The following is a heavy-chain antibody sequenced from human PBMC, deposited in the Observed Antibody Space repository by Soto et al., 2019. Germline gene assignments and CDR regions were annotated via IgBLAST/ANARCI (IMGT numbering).Heavy chain of an antibody. CDR3: ARLWFGEPVDY. V-gene: IGHV4-59*08. CDR2: IYYSGST. CDR1: GGSISSYY. Sequence: QVQLQESGPGLVKPSETLSLTCTVSGGSISSYYWSWIRQPPGKGLEWIGYIYYSGSTNYNPSLKIXXTXSAXTSKNQFSRKLSSVTAADTAVYYCARLWFGEPVDYWGQGTLVTVSS. J-gene: IGHJ4*02. D-gene: IGHD3-10*01.